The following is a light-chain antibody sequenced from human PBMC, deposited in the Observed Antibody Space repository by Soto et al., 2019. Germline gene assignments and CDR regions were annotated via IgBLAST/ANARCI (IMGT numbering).Light chain of an antibody. CDR2: GHS. V-gene: IGLV1-40*01. J-gene: IGLJ1*01. CDR1: SSNIGADFD. Sequence: QAVVTQPASVSGAPGQRVTISCTGSSSNIGADFDVHWYQHLPGTAPRLLIYGHSNRPSGVPDRFSGSKSGTSASLAITGLQAEDEADYYCQSYDSGLSGDVFGAGTKLTVL. CDR3: QSYDSGLSGDV.